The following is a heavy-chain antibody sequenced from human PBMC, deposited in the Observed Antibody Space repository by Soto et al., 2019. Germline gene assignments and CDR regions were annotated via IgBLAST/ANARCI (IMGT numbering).Heavy chain of an antibody. J-gene: IGHJ3*02. CDR3: ARVERGTATTVVDAFDI. Sequence: QVQLQQRGAGLLKPSETLSLTCAVYGGFVSSGSYYWSWIRQPPGKGLEWIGEMSHSGGTHFNPSLKSRVTISVDTSKNQFSLKVSSVTAADTALYYCARVERGTATTVVDAFDIWGPGTMVTVSS. V-gene: IGHV4-34*01. CDR2: MSHSGGT. CDR1: GGFVSSGSYY. D-gene: IGHD1-1*01.